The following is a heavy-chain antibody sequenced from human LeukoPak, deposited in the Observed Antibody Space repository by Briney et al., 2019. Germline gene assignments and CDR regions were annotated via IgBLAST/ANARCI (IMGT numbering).Heavy chain of an antibody. D-gene: IGHD3-10*01. V-gene: IGHV4-4*02. J-gene: IGHJ3*02. CDR2: VNLQGST. CDR1: GGSITSTNY. CDR3: ARDSKLWFGELIRAFDI. Sequence: SETLSLTCGVSGGSITSTNYWTWVRQPPGKGLEWIGEVNLQGSTNYNPSLMGRVAISVDMSENHISLQLTSVTAADTAVYYCARDSKLWFGELIRAFDIWGQGTMVTVSS.